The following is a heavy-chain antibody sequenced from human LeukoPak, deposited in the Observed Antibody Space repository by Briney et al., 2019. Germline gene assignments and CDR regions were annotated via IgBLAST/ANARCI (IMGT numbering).Heavy chain of an antibody. Sequence: PGGSLRLSCAASGFTFSSYGMHWVRQAPGKGLEWVAFIRYDGSNKYYADSVKGRFTISRDNSKNTLYLQMNSLRAEDTAVYYCARGANYDFWSGYTTDGYNWFDPWGQGTLVTVSS. V-gene: IGHV3-30*02. J-gene: IGHJ5*02. CDR3: ARGANYDFWSGYTTDGYNWFDP. D-gene: IGHD3-3*01. CDR2: IRYDGSNK. CDR1: GFTFSSYG.